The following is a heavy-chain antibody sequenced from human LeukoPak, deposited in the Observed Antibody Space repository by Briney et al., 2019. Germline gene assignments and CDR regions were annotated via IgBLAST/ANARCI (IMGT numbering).Heavy chain of an antibody. D-gene: IGHD3-22*01. CDR2: ITRSSIYI. Sequence: GGSLRLSCAASGFTFSSYSMNWVRQAPGKGLEWVSSITRSSIYIYYADSVKGRFTISRDNAKNSLFLQMSSLRAEDTAVYFCARARYDSSGYYPLGDYWGQGTLVTVSS. J-gene: IGHJ4*02. CDR3: ARARYDSSGYYPLGDY. CDR1: GFTFSSYS. V-gene: IGHV3-21*01.